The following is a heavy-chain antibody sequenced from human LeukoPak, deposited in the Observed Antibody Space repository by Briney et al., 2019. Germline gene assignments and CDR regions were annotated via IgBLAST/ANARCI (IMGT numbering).Heavy chain of an antibody. Sequence: SETLYLTCAVYGGSFSGYYWSWIRQPPGKGLEWIGEINHSGSTNYNPSLKSRVTISVDTSKNQFSLKLSSVTAADTAVYYCARAHYYGSGSYSVRGQGTTVTVSS. CDR1: GGSFSGYY. V-gene: IGHV4-34*01. CDR3: ARAHYYGSGSYSV. CDR2: INHSGST. J-gene: IGHJ6*02. D-gene: IGHD3-10*01.